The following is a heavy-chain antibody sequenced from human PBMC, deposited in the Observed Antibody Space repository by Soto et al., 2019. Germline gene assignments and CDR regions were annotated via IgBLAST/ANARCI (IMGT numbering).Heavy chain of an antibody. J-gene: IGHJ4*02. CDR1: GFTFSSYA. D-gene: IGHD4-17*01. V-gene: IGHV3-23*01. CDR3: VKESGGPTVTNDGGDY. CDR2: ISGGAETT. Sequence: VQLLESAGGLVQPGGSLRLSCAASGFTFSSYAMSWVRQAPGKGLEWVSAISGGAETTYYADSVQGRFTISRDNSKNTRELQMNSVRAEDTAIYYCVKESGGPTVTNDGGDYWGQGTLVTVSS.